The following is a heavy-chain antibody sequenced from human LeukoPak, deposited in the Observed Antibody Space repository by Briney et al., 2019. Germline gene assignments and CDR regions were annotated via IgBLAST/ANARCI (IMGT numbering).Heavy chain of an antibody. CDR2: ISSSGSTI. V-gene: IGHV3-48*03. CDR1: GFTFSSYE. J-gene: IGHJ4*02. CDR3: ASQVGATNAAFDY. D-gene: IGHD1-26*01. Sequence: GGSLRLSCAASGFTFSSYEMNWVRQAPGKGLEWVSYISSSGSTIYYADSVKGRFTISRDNAKNSLYLQMNSLRAEDTAVYYCASQVGATNAAFDYWGQGTLVTVSS.